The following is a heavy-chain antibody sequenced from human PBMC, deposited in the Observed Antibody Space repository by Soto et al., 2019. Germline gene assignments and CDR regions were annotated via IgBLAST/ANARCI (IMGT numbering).Heavy chain of an antibody. CDR3: AKDHGEGPYGSGSYYPPHYYYYGMDV. Sequence: GGSLRLSCAASGFTFSSYGMHWVRQAPGKGLEWVAVISYDGSNKYYADSVKGRFTISRDNSKNTLYLQMNSLRAEDTAVYYCAKDHGEGPYGSGSYYPPHYYYYGMDVWGQGTTVTVSS. CDR2: ISYDGSNK. D-gene: IGHD3-10*01. J-gene: IGHJ6*02. V-gene: IGHV3-30*18. CDR1: GFTFSSYG.